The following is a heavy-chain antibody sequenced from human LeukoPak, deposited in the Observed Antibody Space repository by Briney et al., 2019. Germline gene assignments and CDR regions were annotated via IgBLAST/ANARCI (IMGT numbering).Heavy chain of an antibody. J-gene: IGHJ5*02. V-gene: IGHV3-7*04. D-gene: IGHD3-3*01. CDR1: GFTFSNYW. CDR2: IKQDGSEQ. Sequence: GGSLRLSCAASGFTFSNYWMSWVRQAPGKGLEWVANIKQDGSEQYYVDSVRGRFAISRDNAKNSLYLHMNSLRAEDTAVYYCVRGGHITTYSWFDPWGQGTLVTVSS. CDR3: VRGGHITTYSWFDP.